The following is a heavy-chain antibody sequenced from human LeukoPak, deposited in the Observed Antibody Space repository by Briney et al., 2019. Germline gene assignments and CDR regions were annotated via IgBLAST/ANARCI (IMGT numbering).Heavy chain of an antibody. Sequence: PGGSLRLSCAASGFTFSSYSMNWVRQAPGKGLEWVSSISSSSSYIYYADSVKGRFTISRDNAKNSLYLQMNSLRAEDTAVYYCARDGLPYYYYYMDVWGKGTTVTVSS. CDR3: ARDGLPYYYYYMDV. CDR1: GFTFSSYS. J-gene: IGHJ6*03. V-gene: IGHV3-21*01. CDR2: ISSSSSYI. D-gene: IGHD5/OR15-5a*01.